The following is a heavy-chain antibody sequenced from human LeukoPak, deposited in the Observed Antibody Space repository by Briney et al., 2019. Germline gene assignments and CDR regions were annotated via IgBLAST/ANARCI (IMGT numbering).Heavy chain of an antibody. CDR3: ARVSSATGIAAAGYYYYYGMDV. J-gene: IGHJ6*02. Sequence: GSLRLSCAVSGFSVKTNYLTWVRQPPGKGLEWIGEIYHSGSTNYNPSLKSRVTISVDKSKNQFSLKLSSVTAADTAVYYCARVSSATGIAAAGYYYYYGMDVWGQGTTVTVSS. D-gene: IGHD6-13*01. V-gene: IGHV4-4*02. CDR2: IYHSGST. CDR1: GFSVKTNYL.